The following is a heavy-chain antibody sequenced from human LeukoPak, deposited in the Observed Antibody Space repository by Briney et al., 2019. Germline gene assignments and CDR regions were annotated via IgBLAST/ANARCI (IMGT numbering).Heavy chain of an antibody. Sequence: PGGSLRLSCAASGVSFSTYVMHWVRQAPGKGLEWVAVIRYDGNNKYYGDSVKGRFTISRDNAKNTLYLQMKSLRADDTAVYYCARDLVGYSYGMDVWGQGTTVIVSS. J-gene: IGHJ6*02. V-gene: IGHV3-33*01. CDR2: IRYDGNNK. CDR3: ARDLVGYSYGMDV. D-gene: IGHD3-22*01. CDR1: GVSFSTYV.